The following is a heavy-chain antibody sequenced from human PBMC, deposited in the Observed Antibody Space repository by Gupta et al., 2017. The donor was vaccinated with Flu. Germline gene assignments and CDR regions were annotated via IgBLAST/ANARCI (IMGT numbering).Heavy chain of an antibody. D-gene: IGHD2-2*01. CDR3: AKGYCSRTSCYPYYFDY. Sequence: GKGLEWVSGISGSGGSTYYADSVKGRFTISRDNSKNTLYLQMNSLRAEDTAVYYCAKGYCSRTSCYPYYFDYWGQGTLVTVSS. CDR2: ISGSGGST. J-gene: IGHJ4*02. V-gene: IGHV3-23*01.